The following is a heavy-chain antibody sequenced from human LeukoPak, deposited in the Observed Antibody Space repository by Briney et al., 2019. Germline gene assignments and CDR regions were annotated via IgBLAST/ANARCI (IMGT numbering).Heavy chain of an antibody. Sequence: GGSLRLSCAASGFTFSNDWMHWVRQAPGKGLVWVSRINTDGSTTTYADSVKGRFTISRDNAKNSLYLQMNSLRAEDTAVYYCARDSQPSSHHYYDSSGYPYYYYYMDVWGKGTTVTVSS. V-gene: IGHV3-74*01. D-gene: IGHD3-22*01. CDR3: ARDSQPSSHHYYDSSGYPYYYYYMDV. CDR1: GFTFSNDW. J-gene: IGHJ6*03. CDR2: INTDGSTT.